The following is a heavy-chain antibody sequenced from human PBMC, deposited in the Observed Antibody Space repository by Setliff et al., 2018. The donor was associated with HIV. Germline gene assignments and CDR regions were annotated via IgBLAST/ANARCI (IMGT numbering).Heavy chain of an antibody. V-gene: IGHV5-51*01. D-gene: IGHD2-21*01. CDR1: GYIFTDYW. J-gene: IGHJ6*03. CDR2: IYPGDSDT. Sequence: GESLTISCEASGYIFTDYWIGWVRQMPGKGLEWMGIIYPGDSDTRYSPSFQGQVTFSADKFISAVYLQWDSLKASDSAIYYCARAPRSPLRWRDNLLSSSSFFMDVWGKGTTVTVSS. CDR3: ARAPRSPLRWRDNLLSSSSFFMDV.